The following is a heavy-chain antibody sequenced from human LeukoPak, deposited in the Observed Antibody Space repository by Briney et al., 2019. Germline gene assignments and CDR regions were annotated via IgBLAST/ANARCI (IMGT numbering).Heavy chain of an antibody. J-gene: IGHJ4*02. D-gene: IGHD3-22*01. CDR2: IYSGGST. Sequence: PGGSLRLSCAASGFTVSSNYMSWVRQAPGKGLEWVSVIYSGGSTYYADSVKGRFTISRDNSKNTLYLQMNSLRAEDTAVYYCARVPYYYDSSGYYYRVFDYWGQGTLVTVSS. CDR3: ARVPYYYDSSGYYYRVFDY. CDR1: GFTVSSNY. V-gene: IGHV3-53*01.